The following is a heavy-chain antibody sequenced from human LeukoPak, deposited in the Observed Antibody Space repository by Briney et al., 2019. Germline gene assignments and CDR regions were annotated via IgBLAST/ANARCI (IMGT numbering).Heavy chain of an antibody. CDR2: INPKSGGT. J-gene: IGHJ4*02. CDR3: ARSPVAGTFDY. V-gene: IGHV1-2*02. CDR1: GYSFTDYY. Sequence: ASVKVSCKASGYSFTDYYMHWVRQAPGQGLEWMGWINPKSGGTKYAQKFQGRVTMTRDTSISTACMELSRLRYDDTAVYYCARSPVAGTFDYWGQGTLVTVSS. D-gene: IGHD6-19*01.